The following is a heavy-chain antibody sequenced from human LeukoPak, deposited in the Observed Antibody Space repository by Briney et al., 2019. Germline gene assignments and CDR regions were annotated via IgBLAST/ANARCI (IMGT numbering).Heavy chain of an antibody. Sequence: ASVKVSCKASGYTFTSYGISWVRQAPGQGLEWMGGIIPIFGTANYAQKFRGRVTITADESTSTAYMELSSLRSGDTAVYYCARDPLEYYYDSSGYYSRAEYFQHWGQGTLVTVSS. J-gene: IGHJ1*01. CDR3: ARDPLEYYYDSSGYYSRAEYFQH. V-gene: IGHV1-69*13. CDR1: GYTFTSYG. CDR2: IIPIFGTA. D-gene: IGHD3-22*01.